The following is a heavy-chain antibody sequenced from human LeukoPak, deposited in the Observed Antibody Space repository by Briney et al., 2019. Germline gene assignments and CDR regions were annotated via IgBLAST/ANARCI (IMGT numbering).Heavy chain of an antibody. V-gene: IGHV3-73*01. J-gene: IGHJ4*02. Sequence: PGGSLKLSCAASGFTFSGSAMHWVRQASGKGLEWVGRIRSKANSYATAYAASVKGRFTISRDDSKNTAYLQMNSLKTEDTAVYYCTSWGGDYGDFKDYWGQGTLVTVSP. D-gene: IGHD4-17*01. CDR3: TSWGGDYGDFKDY. CDR1: GFTFSGSA. CDR2: IRSKANSYAT.